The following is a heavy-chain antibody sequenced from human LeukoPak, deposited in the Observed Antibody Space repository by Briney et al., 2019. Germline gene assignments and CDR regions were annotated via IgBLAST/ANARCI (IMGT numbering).Heavy chain of an antibody. V-gene: IGHV4-61*01. CDR3: ARDPVTERWGWFDP. D-gene: IGHD1-1*01. CDR1: GYSISSGYY. CDR2: IYNSIGGST. J-gene: IGHJ5*02. Sequence: SETLSLTCTVSGYSISSGYYWGWIRQPPGKGLEWIGYIYNSIGGSTNYNPSLKSRVSISVDTSKNEVSLRLTPVTAADTAVYYCARDPVTERWGWFDPWGQGTLVTVSS.